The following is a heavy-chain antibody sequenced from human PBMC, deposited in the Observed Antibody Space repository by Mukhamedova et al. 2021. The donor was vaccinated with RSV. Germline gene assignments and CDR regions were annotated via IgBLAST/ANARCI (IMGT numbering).Heavy chain of an antibody. V-gene: IGHV5-51*01. Sequence: HGQVTISADKSISTAYLQWSSLKASDTAMYYCARVKDYDNWFDPWGQGTLVTVSS. D-gene: IGHD4-17*01. J-gene: IGHJ5*02. CDR3: ARVKDYDNWFDP.